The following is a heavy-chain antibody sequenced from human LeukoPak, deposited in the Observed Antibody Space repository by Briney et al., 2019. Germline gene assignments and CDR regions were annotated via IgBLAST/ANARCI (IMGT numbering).Heavy chain of an antibody. CDR3: ARVWSPPYTSTWPDYFDY. J-gene: IGHJ4*02. D-gene: IGHD2-2*01. CDR2: ISSSSTYI. Sequence: GGSLRLSCAASGFTFSSYGMHWVRQAPGKGLEWVSSISSSSTYIYYADSLKGRITISRDNAKNSLYLQMDGLRVEDTAVYFCARVWSPPYTSTWPDYFDYWGQGALVTVSS. CDR1: GFTFSSYG. V-gene: IGHV3-21*01.